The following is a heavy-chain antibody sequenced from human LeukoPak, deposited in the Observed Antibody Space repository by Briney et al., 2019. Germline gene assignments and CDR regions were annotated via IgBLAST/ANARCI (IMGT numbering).Heavy chain of an antibody. Sequence: SQTLSLTCAISGDSVSSISAAWNWIRQSPSRGLEWLGRTYYRSKWYNDYAVSVKSRITINPDTSKNQLSLQLNSVTPEDTAVYYCARDRGRGDGYSHDAFDIWGQGTMVTVSS. V-gene: IGHV6-1*01. CDR3: ARDRGRGDGYSHDAFDI. CDR2: TYYRSKWYN. D-gene: IGHD5-24*01. J-gene: IGHJ3*02. CDR1: GDSVSSISAA.